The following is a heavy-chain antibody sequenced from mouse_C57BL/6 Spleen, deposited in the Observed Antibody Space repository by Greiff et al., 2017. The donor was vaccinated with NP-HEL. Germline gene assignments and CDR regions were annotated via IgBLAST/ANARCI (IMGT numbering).Heavy chain of an antibody. J-gene: IGHJ2*01. CDR2: IYPRSGNT. Sequence: VNVVESGAELARPGASVKLSCKASGYTFTSYGISWVKQRTGQGLEWIGEIYPRSGNTYYNEKFKGKATLTADKSSSTAYMELRSLTSEDSAVYFCARSPVVARDYFDYWGQGTTLTVSS. D-gene: IGHD1-1*01. CDR1: GYTFTSYG. V-gene: IGHV1-81*01. CDR3: ARSPVVARDYFDY.